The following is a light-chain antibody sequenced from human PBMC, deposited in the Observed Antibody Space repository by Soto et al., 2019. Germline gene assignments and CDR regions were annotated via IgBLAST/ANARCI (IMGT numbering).Light chain of an antibody. CDR1: QTISTY. CDR3: QQSHGIPYT. Sequence: EIQMTQSPSSLSASVGDRVTITCRTSQTISTYLNCYQHKPGKAPKLLIYAASSLHSGVPSRFSGSGYGTDFTLTVSSLQPEDFAAYYCQQSHGIPYTFGQGTRLEIK. J-gene: IGKJ2*01. CDR2: AAS. V-gene: IGKV1-39*01.